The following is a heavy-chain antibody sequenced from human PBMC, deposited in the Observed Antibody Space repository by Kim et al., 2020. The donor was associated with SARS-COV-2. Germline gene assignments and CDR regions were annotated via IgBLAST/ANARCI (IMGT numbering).Heavy chain of an antibody. D-gene: IGHD3-22*01. CDR3: AKARYYYDSSGYYYFGSHAFDI. J-gene: IGHJ3*02. V-gene: IGHV3-33*06. CDR2: IWYDGSNK. CDR1: GFTFSSYA. Sequence: GGSLRPSCAASGFTFSSYAMHWVRQAPGKGLEWVAVIWYDGSNKYYADSVKGRFTISRDNSKNTLYLQMNSLRAEDTAVYYCAKARYYYDSSGYYYFGSHAFDIWGQGTMVTVSS.